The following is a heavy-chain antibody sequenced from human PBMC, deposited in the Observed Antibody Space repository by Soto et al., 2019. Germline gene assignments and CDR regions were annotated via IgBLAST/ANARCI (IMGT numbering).Heavy chain of an antibody. V-gene: IGHV4-31*03. CDR1: GGSISSGGYY. D-gene: IGHD2-21*02. CDR3: ARDLVVTDPGYFDY. Sequence: SETLSLTCTVSGGSISSGGYYWSWIRQHPGKGLEWIGYIYYSGSTYYNPSLKSRVTISVDTSKNQFSLKLSSVTAADTAVYYCARDLVVTDPGYFDYWGQGTLVTVSS. J-gene: IGHJ4*02. CDR2: IYYSGST.